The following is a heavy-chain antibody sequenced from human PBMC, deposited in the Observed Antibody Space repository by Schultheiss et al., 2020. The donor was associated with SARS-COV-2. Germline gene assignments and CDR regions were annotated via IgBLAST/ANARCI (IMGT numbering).Heavy chain of an antibody. V-gene: IGHV4-59*11. CDR2: MTNNDIS. CDR1: GASITTHY. J-gene: IGHJ6*02. Sequence: SQTLSLTCTVSGASITTHYWTWIRQSPGKGLEWIGYMTNNDISNYSASLRSRVTIALVASKSQFSLTLNSVTTADTGIYYCTRGMWFGEPPFYSFGMDVWGQGATVTVSS. CDR3: TRGMWFGEPPFYSFGMDV. D-gene: IGHD3-10*01.